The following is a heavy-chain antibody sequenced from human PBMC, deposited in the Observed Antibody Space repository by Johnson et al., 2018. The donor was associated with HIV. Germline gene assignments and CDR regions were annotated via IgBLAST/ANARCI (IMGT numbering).Heavy chain of an antibody. D-gene: IGHD6-6*01. V-gene: IGHV3-23*04. Sequence: EVQLVESGGGLVQPGGSLRLSCAASGFTFSSYAMSWVRQAPGKGLELVSAITGSGGSTYYADSVKGRFTISRDNSKNTLYLQMNSLRAEDTALYYCAKGSSYSSFYDAFDIWGQGTMVTVSS. CDR2: ITGSGGST. CDR3: AKGSSYSSFYDAFDI. J-gene: IGHJ3*02. CDR1: GFTFSSYA.